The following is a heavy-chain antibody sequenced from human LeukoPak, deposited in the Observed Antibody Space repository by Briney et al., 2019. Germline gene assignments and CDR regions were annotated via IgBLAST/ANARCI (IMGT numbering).Heavy chain of an antibody. CDR1: GFTFRSYA. D-gene: IGHD1-26*01. J-gene: IGHJ4*02. CDR3: ARDLTAGYSYFDY. V-gene: IGHV3-30-3*01. Sequence: PGRSLRISCAASGFTFRSYAMHRVRQAPGKGLEWVAVISYDGSNKYYADSVKGRFTISRDNSKNTLYLQMNSMRAEDTAVYYCARDLTAGYSYFDYWGQGTLVTVSS. CDR2: ISYDGSNK.